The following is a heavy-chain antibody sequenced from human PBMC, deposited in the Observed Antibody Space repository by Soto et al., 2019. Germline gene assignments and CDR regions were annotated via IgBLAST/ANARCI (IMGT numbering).Heavy chain of an antibody. Sequence: QVQLVQSGAEVKKPGSSVKVSCKASGGTFSSYGISWVRQAPGQGLEWMGGIIPIFGTANYAQKFQGRVTITADESTSTAYMELSSLRSEDTAVYYCARGSGYGSGSYYYYYYGMDVWGQGTTVTVSS. CDR1: GGTFSSYG. V-gene: IGHV1-69*01. CDR2: IIPIFGTA. J-gene: IGHJ6*02. CDR3: ARGSGYGSGSYYYYYYGMDV. D-gene: IGHD3-10*01.